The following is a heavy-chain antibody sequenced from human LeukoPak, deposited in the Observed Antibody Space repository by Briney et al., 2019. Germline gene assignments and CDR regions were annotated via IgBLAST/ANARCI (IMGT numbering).Heavy chain of an antibody. CDR1: GYSFTSYW. D-gene: IGHD6-19*01. CDR2: IYPGDSDT. CDR3: ARPFDEQWLGDFDY. Sequence: GESLQISCKGSGYSFTSYWIGWVRQLPGKGLEWMGIIYPGDSDTRYSPSFQGQVTISADKSISTAYLQWSSLKASDTAMYYCARPFDEQWLGDFDYWGQGTLVTVSS. J-gene: IGHJ4*02. V-gene: IGHV5-51*01.